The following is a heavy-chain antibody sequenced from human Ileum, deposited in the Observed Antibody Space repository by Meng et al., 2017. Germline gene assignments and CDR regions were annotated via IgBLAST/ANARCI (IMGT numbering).Heavy chain of an antibody. J-gene: IGHJ5*02. CDR2: VYNTGNT. V-gene: IGHV4-61*01. Sequence: QGRLQASGPGRVRPSETLSLTCIVSGGSVSSANSYVSWIRQTPGKGLEWIGYVYNTGNTNSNPSLRSRLTMSVDTSNSQFSLKLTSVTAADTAVYYCARGGGGGWPNWFDPWGQGTLVTVSS. CDR1: GGSVSSANSY. CDR3: ARGGGGGWPNWFDP. D-gene: IGHD6-19*01.